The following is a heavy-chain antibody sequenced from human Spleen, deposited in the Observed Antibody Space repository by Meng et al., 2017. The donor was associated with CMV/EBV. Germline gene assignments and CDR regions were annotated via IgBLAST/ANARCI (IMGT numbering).Heavy chain of an antibody. CDR1: GFTFSSYD. CDR3: AISSTRSVEGAFDI. V-gene: IGHV3-13*01. D-gene: IGHD2-2*01. J-gene: IGHJ3*02. CDR2: IGATGDT. Sequence: GESLKISCEASGFTFSSYDMHWVRQARGKGLEWVSAIGATGDTYYAGSVKGRFTISRETAKKSFYLQMNSLRAGDTAVYYCAISSTRSVEGAFDIWGQGTLVTVSS.